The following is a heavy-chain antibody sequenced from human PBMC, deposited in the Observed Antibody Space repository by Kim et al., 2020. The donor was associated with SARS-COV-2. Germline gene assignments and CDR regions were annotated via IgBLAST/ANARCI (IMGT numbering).Heavy chain of an antibody. CDR2: IYSGGST. CDR3: ARDLWDTNDY. V-gene: IGHV3-53*01. J-gene: IGHJ4*02. Sequence: GGSLRLSCAASGFTVSSNYMSWVRQAPGKGLEWVSVIYSGGSTYYADSVKGRFTISRDNSKNTLYLQVNSLSAEDTAVYYCARDLWDTNDYWGQGTLVTVSS. D-gene: IGHD3-10*01. CDR1: GFTVSSNY.